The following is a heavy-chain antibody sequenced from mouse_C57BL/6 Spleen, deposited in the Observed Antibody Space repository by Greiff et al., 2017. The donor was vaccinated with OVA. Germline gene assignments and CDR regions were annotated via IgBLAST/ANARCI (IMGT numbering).Heavy chain of an antibody. D-gene: IGHD1-1*01. CDR3: ARWAAYVSSSWFAY. CDR1: GYTFTSYW. J-gene: IGHJ3*01. CDR2: IFPGSGST. V-gene: IGHV1-55*01. Sequence: VQLQQPGAELVKPGASVKMSCKASGYTFTSYWITWVKQRPGQGLEWIGDIFPGSGSTNYNEKFKSKATLTVDTSSSTAYMQLSSLTSEDSAVYFCARWAAYVSSSWFAYWGQGTLVTVSA.